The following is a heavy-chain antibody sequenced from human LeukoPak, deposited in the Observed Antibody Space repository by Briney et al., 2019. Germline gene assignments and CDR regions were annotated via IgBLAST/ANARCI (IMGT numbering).Heavy chain of an antibody. D-gene: IGHD1-1*01. V-gene: IGHV3-48*01. Sequence: PGGSLRLSCAASGFTFSSYSMNWVRQAPGKGLEWVSYISSSSSTIYYAVSVKGRFTISRDNAKNSLYLQMNSLRAEDTAVYYCARDRTGSELERRGWIDYWGQGTLVTVSS. CDR2: ISSSSSTI. CDR1: GFTFSSYS. CDR3: ARDRTGSELERRGWIDY. J-gene: IGHJ4*02.